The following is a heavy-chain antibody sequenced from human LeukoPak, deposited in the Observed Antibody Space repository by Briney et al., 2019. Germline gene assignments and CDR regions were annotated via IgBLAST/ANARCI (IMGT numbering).Heavy chain of an antibody. V-gene: IGHV3-7*01. J-gene: IGHJ4*02. D-gene: IGHD5-24*01. CDR2: IKQDGSEK. CDR1: GFTFSSYW. CDR3: ARDGRDGYNNYFDY. Sequence: GGSLRLSCAASGFTFSSYWMSWVRQAPGKGLEWVANIKQDGSEKYYVDSVKGRFTISRDNSKNTLYLQMNSLRAEDTAVYYCARDGRDGYNNYFDYWGQGTLVTVSS.